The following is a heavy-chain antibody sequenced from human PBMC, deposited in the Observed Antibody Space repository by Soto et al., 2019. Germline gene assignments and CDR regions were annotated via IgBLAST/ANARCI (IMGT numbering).Heavy chain of an antibody. V-gene: IGHV4-31*03. CDR2: IYHTRRT. D-gene: IGHD2-15*01. CDR3: ARTDAYTPSFFDS. J-gene: IGHJ4*02. CDR1: GDSVNSAY. Sequence: QVQLQEMGPGLVKPSQTLTITCTVSGDSVNSAYWSWIRQLPGKGLEWMGNIYHTRRTFYNPTLNSRLAISIDTSKPLFSLKLRSVTASDKAVYYCARTDAYTPSFFDSWGQGTVVTVSS.